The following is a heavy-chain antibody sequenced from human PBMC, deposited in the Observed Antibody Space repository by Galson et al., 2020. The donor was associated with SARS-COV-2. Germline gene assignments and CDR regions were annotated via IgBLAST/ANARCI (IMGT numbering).Heavy chain of an antibody. D-gene: IGHD3-10*01. CDR1: GGSFSGYS. J-gene: IGHJ6*03. V-gene: IGHV4-34*01. Sequence: SKTLSLTCAVYGGSFSGYSWTWTRQPPGKGLEWIGEINIGGNTNYSPSLRSRVTVSVDTSKNHFSLNLRSVTAADTALDCCARGHRGVVPSPVLGLGPYYSYYYMDVWDKGTTVTVSS. CDR2: INIGGNT. CDR3: ARGHRGVVPSPVLGLGPYYSYYYMDV.